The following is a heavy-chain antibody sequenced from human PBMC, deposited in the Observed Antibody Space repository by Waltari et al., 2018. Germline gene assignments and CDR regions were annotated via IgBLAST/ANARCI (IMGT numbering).Heavy chain of an antibody. CDR2: IKPDGSQQ. J-gene: IGHJ4*02. D-gene: IGHD7-27*01. V-gene: IGHV3-7*03. CDR1: GFTFRSIW. CDR3: ARDFNWGWDF. Sequence: EVQLVDSGGGLVQLGGSPRLSCAASGFTFRSIWMSWVRQAPGRGLEWLANIKPDGSQQYYVDSVRGRFSISRDNAKNSLYLQLNSLRAEDTAIYYCARDFNWGWDFWGQGTLVTVSS.